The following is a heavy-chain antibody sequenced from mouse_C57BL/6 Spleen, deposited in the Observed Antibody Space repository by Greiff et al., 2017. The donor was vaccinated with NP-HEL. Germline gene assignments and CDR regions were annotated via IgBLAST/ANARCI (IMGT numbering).Heavy chain of an antibody. Sequence: QVQLQQSGAELMKPGASVKLSCKATGYTFTGYWIEWVKQRPGHGLEWIGEILPGSGSTNYNEKFKGKATFTADTSSNTAYMQLSSLTTEDSAIYYCASGIITTVVEAAYYAMDYWGQGTSVTVSS. CDR3: ASGIITTVVEAAYYAMDY. CDR2: ILPGSGST. CDR1: GYTFTGYW. V-gene: IGHV1-9*01. D-gene: IGHD1-1*01. J-gene: IGHJ4*01.